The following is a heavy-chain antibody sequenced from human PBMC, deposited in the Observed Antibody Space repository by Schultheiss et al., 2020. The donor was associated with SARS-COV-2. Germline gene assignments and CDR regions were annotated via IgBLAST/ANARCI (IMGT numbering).Heavy chain of an antibody. D-gene: IGHD2-2*01. Sequence: ASVKVSCKASEYTFTGYYMHWVRQAPGQGLEWMGWINPKSGGTKYAQKLQGWVTMTRDTSISTAYMELSRLRSDATAVYYCARESLRGGPASDAFDIWGQGTMVTVSS. CDR3: ARESLRGGPASDAFDI. CDR1: EYTFTGYY. V-gene: IGHV1-2*04. J-gene: IGHJ3*02. CDR2: INPKSGGT.